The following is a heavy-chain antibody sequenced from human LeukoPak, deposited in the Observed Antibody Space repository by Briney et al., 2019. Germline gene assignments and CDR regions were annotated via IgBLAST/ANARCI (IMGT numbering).Heavy chain of an antibody. J-gene: IGHJ1*01. CDR3: ARDGEGWHEKGYFQH. CDR2: IYASGKT. CDR1: GDSISRGRYY. Sequence: SQTLSLTCTVSGDSISRGRYYWSWVRQPAGKELEWIGRIYASGKTDYNPYTPSLKSRVAMSVDTSKNQFSLKLSSVTTADTAVYYCARDGEGWHEKGYFQHWGQGTLVTVSS. V-gene: IGHV4-61*02. D-gene: IGHD3-10*01.